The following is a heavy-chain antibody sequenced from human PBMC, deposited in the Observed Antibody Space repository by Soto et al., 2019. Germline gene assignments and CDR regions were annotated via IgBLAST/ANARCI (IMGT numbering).Heavy chain of an antibody. V-gene: IGHV3-23*01. D-gene: IGHD3-22*01. J-gene: IGHJ4*01. CDR3: AKGLPTVIVVVTHFDY. CDR1: GFAFSNYA. Sequence: GGSLRLSCAASGFAFSNYAMSWVRQAPGKGLEWVSAISGSGGSTYYADSVKGRFTISRDNSKNTLSLQMNSLRAEDTAVYYCAKGLPTVIVVVTHFDYWGHGTLVTVSS. CDR2: ISGSGGST.